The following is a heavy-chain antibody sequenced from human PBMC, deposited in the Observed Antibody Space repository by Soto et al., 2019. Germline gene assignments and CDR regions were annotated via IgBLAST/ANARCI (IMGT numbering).Heavy chain of an antibody. J-gene: IGHJ4*02. CDR2: SNHRGST. CDR3: ARRGSSWARGHYDSSGYLDY. CDR1: GGSFSGYF. Sequence: SETLSLTCAVNGGSFSGYFWSWIRKPPGKGLEWIGESNHRGSTNYNPSLESRVTVSVDTSKNQFSLKFSSVTAADTAVYYWARRGSSWARGHYDSSGYLDYWGQGTLVTGSS. V-gene: IGHV4-34*01. D-gene: IGHD3-22*01.